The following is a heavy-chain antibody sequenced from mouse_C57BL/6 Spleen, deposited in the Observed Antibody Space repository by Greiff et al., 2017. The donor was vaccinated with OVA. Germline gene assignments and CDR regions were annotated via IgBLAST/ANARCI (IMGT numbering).Heavy chain of an antibody. CDR3: ARGRGFITTVVDYAMDY. D-gene: IGHD1-1*01. Sequence: VQLQQSGAELVNPGASVKLSCKASGYTSTSYWMHWVKQRPGQGLEWIGMIHPNSGSTNYNEKFKSKATLTVDKSSSTAYMQLSSLTSEDSAVYYCARGRGFITTVVDYAMDYWGQGTSVTVSS. J-gene: IGHJ4*01. CDR2: IHPNSGST. CDR1: GYTSTSYW. V-gene: IGHV1-64*01.